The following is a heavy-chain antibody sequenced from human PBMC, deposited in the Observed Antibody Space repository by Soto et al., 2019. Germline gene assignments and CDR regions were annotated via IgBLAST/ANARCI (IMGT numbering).Heavy chain of an antibody. V-gene: IGHV4-39*07. CDR1: GGSISSTSYF. CDR2: IYYSGSS. CDR3: ARELFGRSVWFDP. Sequence: SETLSLTCTVSGGSISSTSYFWGWIRQPPGKGLEWIASIYYSGSSYYNPSLKSRVTISVGTSKSQFSLKLSSVTAADTAVYYCARELFGRSVWFDPWGQGTLVTVSS. J-gene: IGHJ5*02. D-gene: IGHD3-10*01.